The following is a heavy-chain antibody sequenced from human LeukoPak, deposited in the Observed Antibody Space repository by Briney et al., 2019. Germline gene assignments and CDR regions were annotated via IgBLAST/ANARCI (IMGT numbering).Heavy chain of an antibody. CDR1: GFTFSSYA. CDR3: AGSIAAAGQVDY. Sequence: PGGSLRLSCAASGFTFSSYAMSWVRQAPGKGLEWVSAISGSGGSTYYADSVKGRFTISRDNSKNTLYLQMNSLRAEDTAVYYCAGSIAAAGQVDYWGQGTLVTVSS. CDR2: ISGSGGST. J-gene: IGHJ4*02. D-gene: IGHD6-13*01. V-gene: IGHV3-23*01.